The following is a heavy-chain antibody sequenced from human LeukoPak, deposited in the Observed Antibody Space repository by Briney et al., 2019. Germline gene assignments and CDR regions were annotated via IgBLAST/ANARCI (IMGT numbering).Heavy chain of an antibody. Sequence: ASVKVSCKASGYTFTGYYMLWVRQAPGQGLEWMGWINPNSGGTNYAQKFQGRVTMTRDTSISTAYMELSRLRSDDTAVYYCARDRIEPSVVVAATRFYPLDYWGQGTLVTVSS. CDR3: ARDRIEPSVVVAATRFYPLDY. CDR2: INPNSGGT. J-gene: IGHJ4*02. D-gene: IGHD2-15*01. V-gene: IGHV1-2*02. CDR1: GYTFTGYY.